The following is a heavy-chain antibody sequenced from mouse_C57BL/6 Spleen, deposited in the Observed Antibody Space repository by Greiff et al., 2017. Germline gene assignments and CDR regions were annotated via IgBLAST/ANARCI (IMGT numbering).Heavy chain of an antibody. CDR3: TTNFAY. J-gene: IGHJ3*01. Sequence: EVHLVESGAELVRPGASVKLSCTASGFNIKDDYMHWVKQRPEQGLEWIGWIDPENGDTEYASKFQGKATITADTSSNTAYLQLSSLTSEDTAVYYCTTNFAYWGQGTLVTVSA. CDR1: GFNIKDDY. CDR2: IDPENGDT. V-gene: IGHV14-4*01.